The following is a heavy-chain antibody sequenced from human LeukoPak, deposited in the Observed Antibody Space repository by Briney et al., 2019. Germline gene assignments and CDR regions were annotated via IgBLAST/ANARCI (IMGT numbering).Heavy chain of an antibody. J-gene: IGHJ4*02. V-gene: IGHV1-18*01. D-gene: IGHD2-2*01. CDR2: ISGYNGNT. CDR1: GYTFSNYG. Sequence: ASVKVSCKASGYTFSNYGITWVRQAPGQGLEWMGWISGYNGNTNYAQKFQGRVTMTTETSTSTAYMELRSLRSDDTAVYYCARTCSGSSCYVINWGQGTLLTVSS. CDR3: ARTCSGSSCYVIN.